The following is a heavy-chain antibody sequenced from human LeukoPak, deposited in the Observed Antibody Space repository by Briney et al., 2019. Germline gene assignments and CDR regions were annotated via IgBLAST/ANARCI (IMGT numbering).Heavy chain of an antibody. CDR2: ISSSSSDI. CDR1: GFTFSSYS. Sequence: GGSLRLSCTASGFTFSSYSMTWVRQAPEKGLEWVSSISSSSSDIYYADSVKGRFTISRDNAKNSLFLQMNSLRAEDTAIYYCARLGSNPWLDAYYYCMDVWGKGTTVTVSS. CDR3: ARLGSNPWLDAYYYCMDV. J-gene: IGHJ6*03. V-gene: IGHV3-21*01. D-gene: IGHD6-19*01.